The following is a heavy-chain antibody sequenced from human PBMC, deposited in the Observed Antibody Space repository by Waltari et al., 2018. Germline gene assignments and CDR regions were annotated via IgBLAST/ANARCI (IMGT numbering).Heavy chain of an antibody. CDR2: ISSTGRNT. V-gene: IGHV3-11*06. J-gene: IGHJ5*02. CDR3: ARGPPTLTSTTFQSDS. D-gene: IGHD2-2*01. Sequence: QERLVEAGGGLVQAGGSLRLSCGASGFPFSDYYMRWIRQAPGKGLEWVGDISSTGRNTDYGDSVRGRFTISRDNTKNSLYLQMHSLRVEDTAVYFCARGPPTLTSTTFQSDSWGQGTLVTVSS. CDR1: GFPFSDYY.